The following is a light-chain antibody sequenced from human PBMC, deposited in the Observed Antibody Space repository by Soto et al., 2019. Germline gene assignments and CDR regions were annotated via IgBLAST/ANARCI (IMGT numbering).Light chain of an antibody. J-gene: IGKJ1*01. V-gene: IGKV3-15*01. Sequence: IVMTQSPATLSVSPGERANLSCRASQSVGTKLAWYQQTPGQAPRLLIYGASNRATGVPARISGSVSGKEFTLTIASLQSEDFAVYYCQQYSSWLWTFGEGTKVEIK. CDR2: GAS. CDR1: QSVGTK. CDR3: QQYSSWLWT.